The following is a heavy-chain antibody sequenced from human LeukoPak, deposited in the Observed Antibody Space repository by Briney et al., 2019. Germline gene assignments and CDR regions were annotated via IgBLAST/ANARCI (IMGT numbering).Heavy chain of an antibody. CDR1: GYTLTELS. V-gene: IGHV1-24*01. CDR3: AAHYYGSGRVFDY. CDR2: FGPEDGET. Sequence: ASVKVSCKVSGYTLTELSMHWVRQAPGKGLEWMGGFGPEDGETIYAQKFQGRVTMTEDTSTDTAYMELSSLRSEDTAVYYCAAHYYGSGRVFDYWGQGTLVTVSS. D-gene: IGHD3-10*01. J-gene: IGHJ4*02.